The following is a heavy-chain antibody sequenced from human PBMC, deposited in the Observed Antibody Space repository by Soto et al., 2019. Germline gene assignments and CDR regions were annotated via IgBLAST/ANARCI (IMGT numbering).Heavy chain of an antibody. V-gene: IGHV3-35*01. CDR2: VSWNGSRT. Sequence: GGSLRLSCAASGFTFSNSDMNWVHQAPGKGLEWVSGVSWNGSRTHYADSVKGRFIISRDNSRNTLYLQTNSLRAEDTAVYYCVRKGPHGGIAAAGNWFDPWGQGTLVTVSS. CDR1: GFTFSNSD. D-gene: IGHD6-13*01. J-gene: IGHJ5*02. CDR3: VRKGPHGGIAAAGNWFDP.